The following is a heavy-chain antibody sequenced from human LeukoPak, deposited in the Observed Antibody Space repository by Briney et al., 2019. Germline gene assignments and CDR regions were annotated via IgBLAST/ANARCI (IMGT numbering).Heavy chain of an antibody. CDR2: ISAYNGNT. CDR3: ARGPSPWSGPLWGAFDI. V-gene: IGHV1-18*01. J-gene: IGHJ3*02. CDR1: GYTFTSYG. Sequence: GASVKVSCKASGYTFTSYGISWVRQAPGQGLEWMGWISAYNGNTNYAQKLQGRVTMTTDTSTSTAYMELRSLRSDDTAVYYCARGPSPWSGPLWGAFDIWGQGTMVTVSS. D-gene: IGHD3-3*01.